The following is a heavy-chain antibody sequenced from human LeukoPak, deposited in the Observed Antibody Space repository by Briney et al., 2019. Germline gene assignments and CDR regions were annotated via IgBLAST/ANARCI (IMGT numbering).Heavy chain of an antibody. CDR3: ARGRGTTVTTPPGY. CDR1: GFTFSSYG. V-gene: IGHV3-33*01. CDR2: IWYDGSNK. J-gene: IGHJ4*02. D-gene: IGHD4-17*01. Sequence: PGRSLRLSCAASGFTFSSYGMHWVRQAPGKGLEWVAVIWYDGSNKYYADSVKGRFTIPRDNSKNTLYLQMNSLRAEDTAVYYCARGRGTTVTTPPGYWGQGTLVTVSS.